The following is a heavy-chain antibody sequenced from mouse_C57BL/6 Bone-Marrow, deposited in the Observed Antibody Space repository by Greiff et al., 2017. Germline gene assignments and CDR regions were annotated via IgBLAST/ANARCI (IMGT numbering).Heavy chain of an antibody. Sequence: QVQLQQPGAELVKPGASVKLSCKASGYTFTSYWMHWVKQRPGQGLEWIGMIHPNSGNTYYNEKFKGKATLTADKSSSTAYMELRSLTSEDSAVYFCARELGPFDYWGKGTTLTVSS. CDR3: ARELGPFDY. D-gene: IGHD4-1*01. CDR2: IHPNSGNT. J-gene: IGHJ2*01. V-gene: IGHV1-64*01. CDR1: GYTFTSYW.